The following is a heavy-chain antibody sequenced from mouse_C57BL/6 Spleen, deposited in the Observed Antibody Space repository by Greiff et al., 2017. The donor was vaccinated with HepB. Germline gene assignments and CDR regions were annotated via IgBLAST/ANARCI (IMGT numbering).Heavy chain of an antibody. Sequence: DVKLVESGGDLVKPGGSLKLSCAASGFTFSSYGMSWVRQTPDKRLEWVATISSGGSYTYYPDSVKGRFTISRDNAKNTLYLQMSSLKSEDTAMYYCARRSKNYAMDYWGQGTSVTVSS. CDR3: ARRSKNYAMDY. V-gene: IGHV5-6*02. CDR2: ISSGGSYT. J-gene: IGHJ4*01. CDR1: GFTFSSYG. D-gene: IGHD2-5*01.